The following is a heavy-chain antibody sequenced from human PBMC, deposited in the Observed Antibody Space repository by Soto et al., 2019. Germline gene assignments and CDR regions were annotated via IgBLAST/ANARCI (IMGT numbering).Heavy chain of an antibody. J-gene: IGHJ4*02. Sequence: QVQLVQSGAEVKKPGSSVKVSCKASGGTFSSYTISWVRQAPGQGLEWMGGIIPIFGAAKYAQNFQDRLMVTADESTSTGYMELSSLRSEDTALYYCAQDASGNSLAYWGQGTLVIVSS. D-gene: IGHD1-26*01. CDR3: AQDASGNSLAY. CDR2: IIPIFGAA. V-gene: IGHV1-69*01. CDR1: GGTFSSYT.